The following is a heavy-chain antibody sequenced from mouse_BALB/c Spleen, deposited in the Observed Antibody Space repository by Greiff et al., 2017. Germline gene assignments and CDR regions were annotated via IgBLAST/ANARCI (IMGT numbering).Heavy chain of an antibody. D-gene: IGHD1-1*01. J-gene: IGHJ4*01. V-gene: IGHV5-12-2*01. Sequence: EVMLVESGGGLVQPGGSLKLSCAASGFTFSSYTMSWVRQTPEKRLEWVAYISNGGGSTYYPDTVKGRFTISRDNAKNTLYLQMSSLKSEDTAMYYCARQDYGSSYYAMDYWGQGTSVTVSS. CDR3: ARQDYGSSYYAMDY. CDR2: ISNGGGST. CDR1: GFTFSSYT.